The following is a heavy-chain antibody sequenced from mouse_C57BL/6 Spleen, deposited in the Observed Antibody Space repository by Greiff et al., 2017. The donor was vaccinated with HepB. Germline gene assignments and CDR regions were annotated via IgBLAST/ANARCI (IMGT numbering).Heavy chain of an antibody. CDR3: ASRDYYGSSFAY. CDR2: IYPGDGDT. V-gene: IGHV1-82*01. CDR1: GYAFSSSW. D-gene: IGHD1-1*01. Sequence: QVQLQQSGPELVKPGASVKISCKASGYAFSSSWMNWVKQRPGKGLEWIGRIYPGDGDTNYNGKFKGKATLTADKSSSTAYMQLSSLTSEDSAVYFCASRDYYGSSFAYWGQGTLVTVSA. J-gene: IGHJ3*01.